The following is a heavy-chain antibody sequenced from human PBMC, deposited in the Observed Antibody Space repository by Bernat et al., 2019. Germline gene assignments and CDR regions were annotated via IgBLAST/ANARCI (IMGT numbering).Heavy chain of an antibody. CDR1: GYTFTSYG. J-gene: IGHJ3*02. V-gene: IGHV1-18*01. Sequence: QVQLVQSGAEVKKPGASVKVSCKASGYTFTSYGISWVRQAPGQGLEWMGWISAYNGNTNYAQKLQGRVTMTTDTSTSTAYMELRSLRSDDTAVYYCHRGYYGSGSYPSGACDIWGQGTMVTVSS. CDR2: ISAYNGNT. CDR3: HRGYYGSGSYPSGACDI. D-gene: IGHD3-10*01.